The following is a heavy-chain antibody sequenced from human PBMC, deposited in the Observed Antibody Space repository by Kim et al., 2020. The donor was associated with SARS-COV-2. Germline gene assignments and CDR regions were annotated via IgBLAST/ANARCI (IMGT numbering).Heavy chain of an antibody. V-gene: IGHV3-23*01. Sequence: GGSLRLSCAASGFTFSSYAMSWVRQAPGKGLEWVSAISGSGGSTYYADSVKGRFTISRDNSKNTLYLQMNSLRAEDTAVYYCANLPKMMVRGVIGAVDYWGQGTLVTVSS. D-gene: IGHD3-10*01. CDR3: ANLPKMMVRGVIGAVDY. CDR1: GFTFSSYA. J-gene: IGHJ4*02. CDR2: ISGSGGST.